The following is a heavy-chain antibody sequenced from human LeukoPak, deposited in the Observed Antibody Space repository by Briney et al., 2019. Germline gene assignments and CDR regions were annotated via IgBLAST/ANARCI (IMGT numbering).Heavy chain of an antibody. CDR1: GLIVSSNY. J-gene: IGHJ4*02. CDR3: ARDPSRGLYYFDR. CDR2: IYSGGSI. V-gene: IGHV3-53*01. Sequence: GGTLRLSCAASGLIVSSNYMSWVRQAPGKGLEWVSVIYSGGSIYYADSVKGRFTISRDNSKNTLYLQMNSLRAEDTAAYYCARDPSRGLYYFDRWGQGTLVTVSS. D-gene: IGHD3/OR15-3a*01.